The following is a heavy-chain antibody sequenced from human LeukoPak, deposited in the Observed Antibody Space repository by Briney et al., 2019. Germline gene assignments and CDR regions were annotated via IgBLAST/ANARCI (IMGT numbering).Heavy chain of an antibody. V-gene: IGHV4-59*01. Sequence: PGGSLRLSCTVSGGSISNYYWSWIRQPPGKGLEGIGYIYSSGSTNYNPSLKSRVTISVNTSKIQFSLKLSSVTAADTAVYYCARLALQEVGATQTYYLDYWGQGTLVTVSS. CDR3: ARLALQEVGATQTYYLDY. CDR1: GGSISNYY. D-gene: IGHD1-26*01. J-gene: IGHJ4*02. CDR2: IYSSGST.